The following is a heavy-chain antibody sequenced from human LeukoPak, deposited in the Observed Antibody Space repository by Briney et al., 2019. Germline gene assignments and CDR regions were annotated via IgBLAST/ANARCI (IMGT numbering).Heavy chain of an antibody. V-gene: IGHV1-69*17. J-gene: IGHJ4*02. Sequence: GXTXSXYAISWVRQAPGQGLXWXGXXXPIFGIANYAQKFQGRVTITADKSTSTAYMELSSLRSEDTAVYYCATHYYDSSGYYYPWDYWGQGTLVTVSS. D-gene: IGHD3-22*01. CDR1: GXTXSXYA. CDR2: XXPIFGIA. CDR3: ATHYYDSSGYYYPWDY.